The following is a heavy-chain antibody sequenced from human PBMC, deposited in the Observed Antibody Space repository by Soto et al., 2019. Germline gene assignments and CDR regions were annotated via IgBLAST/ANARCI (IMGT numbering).Heavy chain of an antibody. CDR2: IYHSGST. CDR3: ARGQKPITIFGVVIITWFDP. J-gene: IGHJ5*02. CDR1: GGSNSSSNW. D-gene: IGHD3-3*01. Sequence: PSETLSLTCAVSGGSNSSSNWWSWVRQPPGKGLEWIGEIYHSGSTNYNPSLKSRVTISVDKSKNQFSLKLSSVTAADTAVYYCARGQKPITIFGVVIITWFDPWGQGTLVTVSS. V-gene: IGHV4-4*02.